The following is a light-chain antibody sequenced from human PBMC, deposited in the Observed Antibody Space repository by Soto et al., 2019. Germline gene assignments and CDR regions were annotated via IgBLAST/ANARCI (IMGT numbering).Light chain of an antibody. CDR1: SSDVGGYNY. V-gene: IGLV2-14*03. Sequence: QSALTQPASVSGSPGQSITISCAGTSSDVGGYNYVSWYQQHPGKAPKLMIYDVINRPSGVSNRFSGSKSGNTASLTISGLQGEDEADYYCGSYRSSSTLVVFGGGTQLTVL. CDR2: DVI. CDR3: GSYRSSSTLVV. J-gene: IGLJ2*01.